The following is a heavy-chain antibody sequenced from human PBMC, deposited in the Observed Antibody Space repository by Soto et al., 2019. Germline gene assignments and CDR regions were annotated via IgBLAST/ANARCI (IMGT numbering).Heavy chain of an antibody. CDR1: GFTFSTYW. J-gene: IGHJ4*02. V-gene: IGHV3-74*01. D-gene: IGHD3-16*01. CDR3: ARDLGGSHDY. Sequence: LRLSCAASGFTFSTYWMHWVRQAPGKGLVWVSRIKTDGSVTTYADSVKGRFTVSRDNAKNTLYLQMNTLRAEDTAVYYCARDLGGSHDYWGRGTLVTVSS. CDR2: IKTDGSVT.